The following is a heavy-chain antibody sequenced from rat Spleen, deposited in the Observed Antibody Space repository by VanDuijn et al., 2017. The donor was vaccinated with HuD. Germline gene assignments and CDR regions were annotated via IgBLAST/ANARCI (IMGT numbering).Heavy chain of an antibody. D-gene: IGHD5-1*01. J-gene: IGHJ3*01. CDR2: MWSGGST. V-gene: IGHV2S63*01. CDR1: GFSLTDYS. CDR3: ARGGELDWFAY. Sequence: EVQLKESGPGLVQPSQTLSLTCTVSGFSLTDYSIHWVRQPPGKGLEWMGVMWSGGSTAYNSALQSRLSISRDTSKSQVFLKMNSLQTEDTATYYCARGGELDWFAYWGQGTLVTVSS.